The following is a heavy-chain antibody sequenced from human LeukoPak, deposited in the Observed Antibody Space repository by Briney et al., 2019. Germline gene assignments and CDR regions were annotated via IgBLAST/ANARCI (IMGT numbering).Heavy chain of an antibody. D-gene: IGHD3-22*01. CDR1: GYTLTELS. V-gene: IGHV1-24*01. CDR3: ATGGSGYYSDY. J-gene: IGHJ4*02. Sequence: GASVKVSCTVSGYTLTELSIYWVRQAPGKGLEWMGGFDPEDGETIYAQKFQGRVTMTEDTSTDTAYMELSSLRSEDTAVYYCATGGSGYYSDYWGQGTLVTVSS. CDR2: FDPEDGET.